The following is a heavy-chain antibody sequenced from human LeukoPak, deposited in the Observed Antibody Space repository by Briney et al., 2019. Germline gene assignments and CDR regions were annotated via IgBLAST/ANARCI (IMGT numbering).Heavy chain of an antibody. D-gene: IGHD2-2*01. CDR2: ISSSSSYI. CDR1: GFTFSSYS. J-gene: IGHJ6*03. CDR3: ARYPYARDYYYYMDV. Sequence: MTGGSLRLSCAASGFTFSSYSMNWVRQAPGKGLEWVSSISSSSSYIYYADSVKGRFTISRDNAKNSLYLQMNSLRAEDTAVYYCARYPYARDYYYYMDVWGKGTTVTVSS. V-gene: IGHV3-21*01.